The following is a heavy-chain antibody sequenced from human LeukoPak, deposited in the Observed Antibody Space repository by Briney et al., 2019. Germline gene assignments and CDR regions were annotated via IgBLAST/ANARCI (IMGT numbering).Heavy chain of an antibody. J-gene: IGHJ4*02. Sequence: GASVKVSCKASGYTFTGYYMHWVRQAPGQGLEWMGWINPNSGGTNYAQKFQGRVTMTRDTSISTAYMELSRLRSDDTAVYYCARSDIVVVPAASPPDYWGQGTLATVSS. V-gene: IGHV1-2*02. CDR1: GYTFTGYY. CDR3: ARSDIVVVPAASPPDY. CDR2: INPNSGGT. D-gene: IGHD2-2*01.